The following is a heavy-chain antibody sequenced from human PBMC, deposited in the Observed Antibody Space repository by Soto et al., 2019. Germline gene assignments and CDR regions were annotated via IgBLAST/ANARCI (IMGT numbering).Heavy chain of an antibody. J-gene: IGHJ4*02. V-gene: IGHV4-59*01. CDR3: ARDSEGYYDSSGYSGSGGFDY. CDR2: IYYSGST. CDR1: GGSISSYY. Sequence: PSQTLSLTCTVSGGSISSYYWSWILQPPGKGLEWIGYIYYSGSTNYNPSLKSRVTISVDTSKNQFSLKLSSVTAADTAVYYCARDSEGYYDSSGYSGSGGFDYWGQGTLVTVSS. D-gene: IGHD3-22*01.